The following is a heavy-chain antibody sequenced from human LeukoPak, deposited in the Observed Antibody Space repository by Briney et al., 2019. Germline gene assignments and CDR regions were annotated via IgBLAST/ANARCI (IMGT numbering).Heavy chain of an antibody. J-gene: IGHJ6*02. V-gene: IGHV4-39*01. CDR1: SDPISSGSYC. Sequence: PSETLSLTCAVSSDPISSGSYCWGWIRQAPGKGLEWIGDIYYTGVTAYNPSLKSRVAISIDTSKNQFSLNLNSVAAADTAVYYCARVRYYDILTGYLPHYYYGMDVWGQGTTVTVSS. CDR2: IYYTGVT. D-gene: IGHD3-9*01. CDR3: ARVRYYDILTGYLPHYYYGMDV.